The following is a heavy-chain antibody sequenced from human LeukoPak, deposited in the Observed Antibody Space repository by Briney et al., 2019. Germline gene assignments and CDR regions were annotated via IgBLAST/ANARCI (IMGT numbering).Heavy chain of an antibody. CDR2: ISPNSGGT. CDR3: ARDGFYYGSGSTSLKLDP. CDR1: GYTLTDYY. V-gene: IGHV1-2*02. D-gene: IGHD3-10*01. J-gene: IGHJ5*02. Sequence: GASVKVSCKASGYTLTDYYMHWVRQAPGPGLEWMGWISPNSGGTNYAQNFQGRVTMTRDTSVSTAYMELSRLRSDDTAVYYCARDGFYYGSGSTSLKLDPWGQGTLVTVSS.